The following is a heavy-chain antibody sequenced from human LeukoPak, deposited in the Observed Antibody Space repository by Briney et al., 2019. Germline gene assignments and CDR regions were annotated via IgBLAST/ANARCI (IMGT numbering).Heavy chain of an antibody. CDR2: IYTSGST. Sequence: SETLSLTCTVSGCSISSYYWSWIRQPPGKGLEWIGYIYTSGSTNYNPSLKSRVTISVDTSKNQFSLKLSSVTAADTAVYYCARHAAYYYYYYMDVWGKGTTVTVSS. J-gene: IGHJ6*03. V-gene: IGHV4-4*09. CDR3: ARHAAYYYYYYMDV. CDR1: GCSISSYY. D-gene: IGHD2-2*01.